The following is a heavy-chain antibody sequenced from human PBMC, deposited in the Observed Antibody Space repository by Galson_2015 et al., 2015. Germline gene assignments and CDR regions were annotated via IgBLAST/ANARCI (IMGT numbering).Heavy chain of an antibody. CDR3: TSDRGITVRPIFGS. J-gene: IGHJ4*02. D-gene: IGHD6-19*01. Sequence: SLRLSCAVSGFTFSHAYMSWVRQAPGRGLECVGRIKAKTDGGSTDYAAPVKGRFTISTDGSNKMLYLQMNSLRTEDTAVYYCTSDRGITVRPIFGSWGQGTLVTVSS. V-gene: IGHV3-15*01. CDR1: GFTFSHAY. CDR2: IKAKTDGGST.